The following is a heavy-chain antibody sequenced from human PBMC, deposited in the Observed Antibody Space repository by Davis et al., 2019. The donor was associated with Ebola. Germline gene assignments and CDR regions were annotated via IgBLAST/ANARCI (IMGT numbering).Heavy chain of an antibody. V-gene: IGHV3-7*01. J-gene: IGHJ4*02. CDR2: IKQDGSEK. CDR1: GFTFSSYW. D-gene: IGHD4-23*01. CDR3: ARGEWLRWSFDY. Sequence: GESLKISCAASGFTFSSYWMSWVRQAPGKGLEWVANIKQDGSEKYYVDSVKGRFTISRDNAKNSLYLQMNSLRAEDTAVYYCARGEWLRWSFDYWGQGTLVTVSS.